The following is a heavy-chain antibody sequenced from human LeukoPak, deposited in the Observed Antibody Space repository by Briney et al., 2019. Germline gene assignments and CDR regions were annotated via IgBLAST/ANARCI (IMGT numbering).Heavy chain of an antibody. CDR2: ISWDGVNT. Sequence: GGSLRLSCAASGFTFDDFTMHWVRQPPGKGLEWVSLISWDGVNTYYSDSVKGRFRISRDNSKNSLYLQMNSLTTEDIAFYYCAKDGREGAFDIWGQGTMVTVSS. D-gene: IGHD1-26*01. V-gene: IGHV3-43*01. J-gene: IGHJ3*02. CDR3: AKDGREGAFDI. CDR1: GFTFDDFT.